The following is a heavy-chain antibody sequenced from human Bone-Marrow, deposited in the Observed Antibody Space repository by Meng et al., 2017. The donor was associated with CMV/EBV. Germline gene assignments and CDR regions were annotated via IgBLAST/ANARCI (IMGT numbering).Heavy chain of an antibody. D-gene: IGHD4-23*01. CDR3: TRDSDGNFDL. CDR1: GFTLSPYG. CDR2: INWSSTAK. V-gene: IGHV3-48*04. J-gene: IGHJ5*02. Sequence: GESLKTSCVASGFTLSPYGMNWARQAPGRGLEWISYINWSSTAKYYAESVRGRFTVSRDDAKNSLYLQMNSLRAEDTAVYYCTRDSDGNFDLWGQGTPVTVSS.